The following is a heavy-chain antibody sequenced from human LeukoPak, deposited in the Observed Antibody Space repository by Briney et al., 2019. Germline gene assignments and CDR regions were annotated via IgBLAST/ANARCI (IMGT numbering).Heavy chain of an antibody. V-gene: IGHV3-66*04. CDR1: GFTFSSYG. D-gene: IGHD4/OR15-4a*01. CDR2: MYSGGST. CDR3: ARRAGAYSHPYDY. Sequence: PGGSLRLSCAASGFTFSSYGMSWVRQAPGRGLEWVSVMYSGGSTYYADSVKGRFTISRDNSKNTLYLQMNSLRAEDTAVYYCARRAGAYSHPYDYWGQGTLVTVSS. J-gene: IGHJ4*02.